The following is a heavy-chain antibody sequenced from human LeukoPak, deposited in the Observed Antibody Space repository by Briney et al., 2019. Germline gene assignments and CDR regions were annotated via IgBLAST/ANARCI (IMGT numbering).Heavy chain of an antibody. CDR2: IIPIFGTA. Sequence: SVKVSCKASGGTFSSYAISWVRQAPGQGLEWMGGIIPIFGTANYAQKFQGRVTITTDESTSTAYMELSSLRSEDTAVYYCARDGSGYYGSGSLYYFDYWGQGTLVTVSS. CDR1: GGTFSSYA. D-gene: IGHD3-10*01. CDR3: ARDGSGYYGSGSLYYFDY. V-gene: IGHV1-69*05. J-gene: IGHJ4*02.